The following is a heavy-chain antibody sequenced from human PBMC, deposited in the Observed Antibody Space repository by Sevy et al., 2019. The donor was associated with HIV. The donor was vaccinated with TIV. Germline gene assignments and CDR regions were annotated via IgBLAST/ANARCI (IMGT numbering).Heavy chain of an antibody. Sequence: GGSLRLSCAASGFTFSSYAMSWVRRAPGKGLEWVSGPSGSGGSTDYADSVKGRFTISRDNSKNTLYLQMNSLRAEDTAVYYCAKAPGNLWFGEKYFDYWGQGTLVTVSS. D-gene: IGHD3-10*01. CDR2: PSGSGGST. J-gene: IGHJ4*02. CDR3: AKAPGNLWFGEKYFDY. V-gene: IGHV3-23*01. CDR1: GFTFSSYA.